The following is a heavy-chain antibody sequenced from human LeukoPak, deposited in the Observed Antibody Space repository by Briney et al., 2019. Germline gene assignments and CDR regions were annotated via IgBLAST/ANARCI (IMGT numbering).Heavy chain of an antibody. CDR3: ARLDTTVTLFDY. V-gene: IGHV4-59*08. CDR2: IYYSGST. Sequence: SETLPLTCTVSGVSISSYYWSWIRQPPGKGLEWIGYIYYSGSTNYNPSLKSRVTISVDTSKNHFSLKLSSVTAADTAVYYCARLDTTVTLFDYWGQRTLVSVSS. J-gene: IGHJ4*02. D-gene: IGHD4-17*01. CDR1: GVSISSYY.